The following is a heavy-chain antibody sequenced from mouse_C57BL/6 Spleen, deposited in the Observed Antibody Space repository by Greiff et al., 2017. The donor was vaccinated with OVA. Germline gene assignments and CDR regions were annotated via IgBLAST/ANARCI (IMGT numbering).Heavy chain of an antibody. CDR2: IRNKANGYTT. CDR1: GFTFTAYY. CDR3: ARYGDYGGPFAY. D-gene: IGHD1-1*02. J-gene: IGHJ3*01. Sequence: EVMLVESGGGLVQPGGSLSLSCAASGFTFTAYYMSWVRQPPGKALEWFGFIRNKANGYTTEYNASVKGRFNISRDNSQSILYIQMNALRAEDSATDYCARYGDYGGPFAYWGQGTLVTVSA. V-gene: IGHV7-3*01.